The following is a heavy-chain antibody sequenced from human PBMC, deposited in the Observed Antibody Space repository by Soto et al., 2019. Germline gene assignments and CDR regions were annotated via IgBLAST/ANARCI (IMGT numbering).Heavy chain of an antibody. CDR2: INGDGSST. CDR3: ARAIITVSGKIRWFDP. V-gene: IGHV3-74*01. D-gene: IGHD4-4*01. CDR1: GFTFRRHW. Sequence: EVQLVESGGGLVQPGGSLRLSCAASGFTFRRHWMHWVRQAPGKGLVWVSRINGDGSSTSYAYSVKGRFTISRDNAKNKVDLKMHSLRAEDTAVYYCARAIITVSGKIRWFDPWGQGTLVTVSS. J-gene: IGHJ5*02.